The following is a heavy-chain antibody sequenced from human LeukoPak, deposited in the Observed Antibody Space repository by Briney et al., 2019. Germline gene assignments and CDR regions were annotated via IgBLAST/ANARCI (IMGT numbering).Heavy chain of an antibody. CDR2: MNPNSGNT. CDR1: GYTFTSYD. CDR3: ARGSDAFDI. V-gene: IGHV1-8*03. J-gene: IGHJ3*02. Sequence: ASVKVSCKASGYTFTSYDINWVLQATGQGLEWMGWMNPNSGNTGYAQKFQGRVTITRSTSISTAYMELSSLRSEDTAVYYCARGSDAFDIWGQGTMVTVSS.